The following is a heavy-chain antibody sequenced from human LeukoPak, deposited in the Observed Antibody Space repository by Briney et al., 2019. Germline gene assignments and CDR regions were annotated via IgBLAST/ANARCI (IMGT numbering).Heavy chain of an antibody. J-gene: IGHJ4*02. CDR2: INHSGST. Sequence: SETLSLICAVYGGSFSGYYWSWIRQPPGKGLEWIGEINHSGSTNYNPSLKSRVTISVDTSKNQFSLKLSSVTAADTAVYYCASVQGTFDYWGQGTLVTVSS. V-gene: IGHV4-34*01. CDR3: ASVQGTFDY. CDR1: GGSFSGYY. D-gene: IGHD3-10*01.